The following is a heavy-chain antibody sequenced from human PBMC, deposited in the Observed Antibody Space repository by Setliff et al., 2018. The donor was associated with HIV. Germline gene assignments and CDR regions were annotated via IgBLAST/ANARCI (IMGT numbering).Heavy chain of an antibody. V-gene: IGHV4-59*08. Sequence: ETLSLTCVISGGSMGSHYWSWIRQSPGKGLEWIGNIHYTGISDINPSLESRLTISIDTSKNQFSLKLTSVTAADTAMYYCASRIYYYDESRVLREEGFVPWGQGTLVTVSS. CDR3: ASRIYYYDESRVLREEGFVP. D-gene: IGHD3-22*01. CDR1: GGSMGSHY. J-gene: IGHJ5*02. CDR2: IHYTGIS.